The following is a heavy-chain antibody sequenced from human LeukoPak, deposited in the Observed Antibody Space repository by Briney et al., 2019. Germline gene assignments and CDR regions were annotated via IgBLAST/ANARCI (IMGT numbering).Heavy chain of an antibody. V-gene: IGHV4-34*01. J-gene: IGHJ4*02. CDR2: INHSGST. CDR3: ARGGGIAARSEFDY. Sequence: SETLSPTCAVYGGSFSGYYWSWIRQPPGKGLEWIGEINHSGSTNYNPSLKSRVTISVDTSKNQFSLKLSSVTAADTAVYYCARGGGIAARSEFDYWGQGTLVTVSS. D-gene: IGHD6-6*01. CDR1: GGSFSGYY.